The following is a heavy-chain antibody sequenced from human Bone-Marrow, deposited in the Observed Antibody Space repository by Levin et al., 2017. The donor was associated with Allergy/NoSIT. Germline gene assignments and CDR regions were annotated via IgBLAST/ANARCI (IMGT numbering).Heavy chain of an antibody. CDR1: GYSFTNYW. CDR3: ARSPWFGELRAFYFDY. CDR2: IYPADSDI. D-gene: IGHD3-10*01. V-gene: IGHV5-51*01. J-gene: IGHJ4*02. Sequence: GASVKVSCQGSGYSFTNYWIAWVRQMPGNGLEWMGIIYPADSDIRYSPSFQGRITISADKSLSTAYLQWSSLKASDTAMYYCARSPWFGELRAFYFDYWGQGDLVTVSS.